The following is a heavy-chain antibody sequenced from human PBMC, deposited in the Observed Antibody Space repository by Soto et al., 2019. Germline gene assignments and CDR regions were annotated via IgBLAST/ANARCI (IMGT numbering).Heavy chain of an antibody. J-gene: IGHJ4*02. CDR2: ISGSGGST. CDR1: GFTFSSYA. Sequence: GGSLRLSCAASGFTFSSYAMSWVRQAPGKGLEWVSAISGSGGSTYYADSVKGRFTISRDNSKNTLYLQMNSLRAEDTAVYYCAKASRKSIGDCSSTSCYLDYWGQGTLVSVSS. D-gene: IGHD2-2*01. CDR3: AKASRKSIGDCSSTSCYLDY. V-gene: IGHV3-23*01.